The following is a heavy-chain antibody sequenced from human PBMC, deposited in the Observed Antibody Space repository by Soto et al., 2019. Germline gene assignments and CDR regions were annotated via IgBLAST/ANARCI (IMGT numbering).Heavy chain of an antibody. D-gene: IGHD6-13*01. Sequence: SETLSLTCAVSGGSISSGVYSGSWIRQPPGKGLDWIGYIYHSGSTYYNPSLKSRVTISVDRSKNQFSLKLSSVTAADTAVYYCARGSEYSSSWYNWFDPWGQGTLVTVSS. CDR2: IYHSGST. J-gene: IGHJ5*02. V-gene: IGHV4-30-2*01. CDR3: ARGSEYSSSWYNWFDP. CDR1: GGSISSGVYS.